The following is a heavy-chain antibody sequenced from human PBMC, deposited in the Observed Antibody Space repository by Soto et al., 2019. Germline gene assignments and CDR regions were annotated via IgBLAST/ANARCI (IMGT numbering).Heavy chain of an antibody. CDR3: ARAPKVVAQRAYYFDY. V-gene: IGHV4-31*03. D-gene: IGHD2-15*01. CDR2: IYYSGST. Sequence: PSETLSLTCTVSGGSISSGGYYWSWIRQHPGKGLEWIGYIYYSGSTYYNPSLKSRVTISVDTSKNQFSLKLSSVTAADTAVYYCARAPKVVAQRAYYFDYWGQGTLVTVSS. CDR1: GGSISSGGYY. J-gene: IGHJ4*02.